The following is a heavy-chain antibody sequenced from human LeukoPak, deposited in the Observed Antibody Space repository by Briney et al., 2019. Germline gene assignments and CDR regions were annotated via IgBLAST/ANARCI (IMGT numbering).Heavy chain of an antibody. CDR3: ARGQLVFFAY. CDR1: GYTFINYG. CDR2: ISAYNGYT. V-gene: IGHV1-18*01. Sequence: ASMKVSCKASGYTFINYGITWVRQAPGQGLEWMGWISAYNGYTNYAQKFQGRVTMTTDTSTSTVYMELRGLRSDDTAVYYCARGQLVFFAYWGQGTLVTVSA. D-gene: IGHD6-6*01. J-gene: IGHJ4*02.